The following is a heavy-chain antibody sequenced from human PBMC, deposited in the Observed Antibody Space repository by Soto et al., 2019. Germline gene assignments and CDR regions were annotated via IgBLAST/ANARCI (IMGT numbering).Heavy chain of an antibody. CDR2: IYYSGST. D-gene: IGHD3-3*01. V-gene: IGHV4-59*01. Sequence: SETLSLTCTVSGGSISSYYWSWIRQPPGKGLEWIGYIYYSGSTNYNPSLKSRVTISVDTSKNQFSLKLSSVTAADTAVYYCARVTPKLRFLEWLSENDAFDIWGQGTMVTVS. CDR1: GGSISSYY. CDR3: ARVTPKLRFLEWLSENDAFDI. J-gene: IGHJ3*02.